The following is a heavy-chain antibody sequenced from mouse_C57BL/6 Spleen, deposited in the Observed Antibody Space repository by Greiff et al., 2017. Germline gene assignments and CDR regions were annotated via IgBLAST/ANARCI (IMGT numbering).Heavy chain of an antibody. V-gene: IGHV1-54*01. Sequence: QVQLKESGAELVRPGTSVKVSCKASGYAFTNYLIEWVKQRPGQGLEWIGVINPGSGGTNYNEKFKGKATLTADKSSSTAYMQLSSLTSEDSAVYFCARGGITTVVGYFDVWGTGTTGTGSS. CDR2: INPGSGGT. J-gene: IGHJ1*03. CDR3: ARGGITTVVGYFDV. CDR1: GYAFTNYL. D-gene: IGHD1-1*01.